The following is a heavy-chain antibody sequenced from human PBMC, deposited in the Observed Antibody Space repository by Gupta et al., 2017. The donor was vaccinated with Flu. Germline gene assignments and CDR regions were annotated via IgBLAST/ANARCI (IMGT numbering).Heavy chain of an antibody. CDR1: GFTFSSYG. V-gene: IGHV3-33*01. CDR2: IWYDGSNK. Sequence: QVQLVESGGGVVQPGRSLRLSCAASGFTFSSYGMNWVRQAQGKGLEWVAVIWYDGSNKYYADSVKGRFTISRDNSKNTLYLQMNSLRAEDTAVYYCARDRGLRFLEWRPGGMDVWGQGTTVTVSS. CDR3: ARDRGLRFLEWRPGGMDV. J-gene: IGHJ6*02. D-gene: IGHD3-3*01.